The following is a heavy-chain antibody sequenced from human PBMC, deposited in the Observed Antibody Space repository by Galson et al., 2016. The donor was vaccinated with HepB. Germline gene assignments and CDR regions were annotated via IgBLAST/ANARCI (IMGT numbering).Heavy chain of an antibody. CDR2: ITSRSNYR. J-gene: IGHJ6*02. Sequence: SLRLSCAASRFTFSSYSMNWVRQAPGKGLEWISSITSRSNYRYYADSVKGRFTISRDNTKNSLYLQMNSLRAEDTAVYYCARDPGRHCSGGFCYSNPDYNGMDVWGQGTTVIVSS. CDR3: ARDPGRHCSGGFCYSNPDYNGMDV. V-gene: IGHV3-21*01. CDR1: RFTFSSYS. D-gene: IGHD2-15*01.